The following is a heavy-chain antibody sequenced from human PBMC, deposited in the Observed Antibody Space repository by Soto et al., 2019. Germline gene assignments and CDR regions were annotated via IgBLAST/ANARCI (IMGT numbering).Heavy chain of an antibody. D-gene: IGHD2-2*02. CDR2: ISAYDGKT. CDR1: GYTLNTYG. V-gene: IGHV1-18*01. J-gene: IGHJ5*02. CDR3: TLYPHECWTTYGFDP. Sequence: ASVKPSCKTAGYTLNTYGINWVRQAPGQGLELMGWISAYDGKTTYAEKFQGRVTLTTDTSTSTAYMELRSLRSDDTAIYYCTLYPHECWTTYGFDPRCLGPLVPVPA.